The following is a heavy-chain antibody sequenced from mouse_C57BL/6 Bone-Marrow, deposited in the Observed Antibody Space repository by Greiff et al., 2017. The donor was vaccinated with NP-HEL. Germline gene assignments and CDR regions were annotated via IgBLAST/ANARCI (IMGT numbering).Heavy chain of an antibody. CDR3: AREGYDYDYYFDY. CDR2: ISAGGSYT. Sequence: EVKLMESGGGLVKPGGSLKLSCAASGFTFRSYAMSWVRQTPEKRLEWVATISAGGSYTYYPDNVKGRFTISRDNAKNNLYLQMSHLKSEDTAMYYCAREGYDYDYYFDYWGQGTTLTVSS. J-gene: IGHJ2*01. V-gene: IGHV5-4*01. CDR1: GFTFRSYA. D-gene: IGHD2-4*01.